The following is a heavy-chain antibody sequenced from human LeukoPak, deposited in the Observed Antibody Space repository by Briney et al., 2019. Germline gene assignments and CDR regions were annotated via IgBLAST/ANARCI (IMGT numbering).Heavy chain of an antibody. CDR2: ISSSSSYI. CDR1: GFTFSSYS. D-gene: IGHD1-20*01. V-gene: IGHV3-21*01. Sequence: GGSLRLSCAASGFTFSSYSMNWVRQAPGKGLEWVSSISSSSSYIYYADSVKGRFTISRDNAKSSLYLQMNSLRAEDTAVYYCARAGPYNWNDFSGMDVWGQGTAVTVSS. J-gene: IGHJ6*02. CDR3: ARAGPYNWNDFSGMDV.